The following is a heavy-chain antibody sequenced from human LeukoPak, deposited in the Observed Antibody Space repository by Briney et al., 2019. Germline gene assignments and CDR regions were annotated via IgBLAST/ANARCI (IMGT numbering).Heavy chain of an antibody. CDR3: ARENVLLWFGELSAGYNWFDP. CDR2: IYYSGST. CDR1: GGSISSYY. J-gene: IGHJ5*02. V-gene: IGHV4-59*12. D-gene: IGHD3-10*01. Sequence: SQTLSLTCTVSGGSISSYYRSWIRQPPGKGLEWIGYIYYSGSTDYNPSLESRVTMSVDTSKNQFSLRLTSVTAADTAVYYCARENVLLWFGELSAGYNWFDPWGQGTLVTVSS.